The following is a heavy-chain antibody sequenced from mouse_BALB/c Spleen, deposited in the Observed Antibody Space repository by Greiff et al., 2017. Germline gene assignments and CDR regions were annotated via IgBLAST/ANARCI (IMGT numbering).Heavy chain of an antibody. CDR3: ALYDGYSYAMDY. Sequence: EVKLMESGAELVKPGASVKLSCTASGFNIKDTYMHWVKQRPEQGLEWIGRIDPANGNTKYDPKFQGKATITADTSSNTAYLQLSSLTSEDTAVYYCALYDGYSYAMDYWGQGTSVTVSS. CDR1: GFNIKDTY. CDR2: IDPANGNT. J-gene: IGHJ4*01. D-gene: IGHD2-3*01. V-gene: IGHV14-3*02.